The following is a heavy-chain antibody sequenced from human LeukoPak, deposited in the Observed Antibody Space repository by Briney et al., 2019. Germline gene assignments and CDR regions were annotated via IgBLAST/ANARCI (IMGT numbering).Heavy chain of an antibody. CDR1: GFTFSSYW. CDR2: INSDGSST. D-gene: IGHD2-15*01. J-gene: IGHJ4*02. Sequence: HPGGSLRLSCAASGFTFSSYWMHWVRHAPGKGLVWVSRINSDGSSTSYADSVKGRFTISRDNAKNTLYLQMNSLRAEDTAVYYCARGYCSGGSCHFDYWGQGTLVTVSS. V-gene: IGHV3-74*01. CDR3: ARGYCSGGSCHFDY.